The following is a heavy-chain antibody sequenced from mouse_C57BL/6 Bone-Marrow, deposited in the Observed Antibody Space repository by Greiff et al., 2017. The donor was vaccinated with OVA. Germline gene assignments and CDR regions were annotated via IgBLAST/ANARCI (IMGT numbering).Heavy chain of an antibody. Sequence: EVKLVESGPGLVKPSQSLSLTCSVTGYSITSGYYWNWIRQFPGNKLEWMGYISYDGSNNYNPSLKNRISITRDTSKNQFFLKLNSVTTEDTATYYCARAYDGYYRFAYWGQGTLVTVSA. V-gene: IGHV3-6*01. CDR1: GYSITSGYY. CDR3: ARAYDGYYRFAY. J-gene: IGHJ3*01. CDR2: ISYDGSN. D-gene: IGHD2-3*01.